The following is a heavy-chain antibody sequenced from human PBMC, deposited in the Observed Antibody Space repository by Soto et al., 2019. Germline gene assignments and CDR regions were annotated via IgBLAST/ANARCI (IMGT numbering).Heavy chain of an antibody. J-gene: IGHJ4*02. CDR2: ISASGGDT. V-gene: IGHV3-23*01. CDR3: VSGAYCGGGSCDWSLDY. CDR1: GFAFSNYG. Sequence: EVQVLESGGGLVQPGGSLRLACEVSGFAFSNYGMNWVRQAPGQGLEWVSAISASGGDTYSADSVKGRFIISRDNSKNMLYLQLNSLRVEDTALYDCVSGAYCGGGSCDWSLDYWGPGALVTVSS. D-gene: IGHD2-15*01.